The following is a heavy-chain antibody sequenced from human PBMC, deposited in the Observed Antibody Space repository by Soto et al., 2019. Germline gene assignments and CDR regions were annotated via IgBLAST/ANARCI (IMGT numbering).Heavy chain of an antibody. V-gene: IGHV3-20*04. CDR1: GFTFNDYA. Sequence: EVRLVESGGGLVRPGGSLRLSGAVSGFTFNDYAMSWVRQVPGKGREWVCGSNASGGSSRYADSVKGRFTISRDNAKKSLYLRMNGLRAEDTAFYYCARGETIFDYWGQGTRVPFSS. CDR3: ARGETIFDY. J-gene: IGHJ4*02. CDR2: SNASGGSS. D-gene: IGHD3-3*01.